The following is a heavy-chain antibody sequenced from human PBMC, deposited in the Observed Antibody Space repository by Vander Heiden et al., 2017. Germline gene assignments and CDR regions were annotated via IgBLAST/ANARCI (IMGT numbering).Heavy chain of an antibody. Sequence: EVQLVEPGGGLVQPGGSLRLSCAASGFPFSSYWMGWVRQAPGKGLEWVANIKQDGSEKYYVDSVKGRFTISRDNAKNSLYLQMNSLRAEDTAVYYCARVKVPGDWFDPWGQGTLVTVSS. CDR1: GFPFSSYW. D-gene: IGHD1-1*01. CDR2: IKQDGSEK. CDR3: ARVKVPGDWFDP. V-gene: IGHV3-7*01. J-gene: IGHJ5*02.